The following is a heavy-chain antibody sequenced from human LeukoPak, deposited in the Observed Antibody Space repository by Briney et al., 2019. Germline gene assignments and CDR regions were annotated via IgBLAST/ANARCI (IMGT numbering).Heavy chain of an antibody. CDR2: ISAYNGNT. V-gene: IGHV1-18*01. CDR1: GYTFASYG. CDR3: VTRDGSPSRHFDY. Sequence: ASVKVSCKASGYTFASYGISWVRQAPGQGLEWMGWISAYNGNTNYAQKFQGRVTMTTDTSTSTAYMELRSLRSDDTAVYYCVTRDGSPSRHFDYWGQGTLVTVSS. J-gene: IGHJ4*02. D-gene: IGHD5-24*01.